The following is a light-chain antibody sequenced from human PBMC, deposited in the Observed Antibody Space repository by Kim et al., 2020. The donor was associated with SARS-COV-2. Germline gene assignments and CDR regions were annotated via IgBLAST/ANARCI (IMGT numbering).Light chain of an antibody. CDR1: QSVSNSY. CDR3: QQYGDSPYT. V-gene: IGKV3-20*01. Sequence: LAAGERDTLACRASQSVSNSYLAWHQQKPGQAPRLLIYDASSRATGIPDRFSGSGSGTDFTLTISRLEPEDFAVYYCQQYGDSPYTFGQGTKLEI. CDR2: DAS. J-gene: IGKJ2*01.